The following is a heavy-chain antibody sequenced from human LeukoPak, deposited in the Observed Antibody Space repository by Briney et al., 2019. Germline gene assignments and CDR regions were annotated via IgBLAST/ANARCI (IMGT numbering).Heavy chain of an antibody. CDR3: ARGSSIDYVWGTYRQFDY. Sequence: GGSLRLSCAASGFTFSTYSMNWVRQAPGKGLEWLSYISCSHSTIYSADSVKGRFTISRDNAKNSLYLQMNSLRAEDTAVYYCARGSSIDYVWGTYRQFDYWGQGTLVTVSS. D-gene: IGHD3-16*02. CDR1: GFTFSTYS. V-gene: IGHV3-48*01. CDR2: ISCSHSTI. J-gene: IGHJ4*02.